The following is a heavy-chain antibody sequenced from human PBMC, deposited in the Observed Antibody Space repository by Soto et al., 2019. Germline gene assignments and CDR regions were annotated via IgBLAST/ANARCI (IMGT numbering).Heavy chain of an antibody. V-gene: IGHV4-34*01. Sequence: PSETLSLTCAVYGGSFSGYYWSWIRQPPGKGLEWIGEINHSGSTNYNPSLKSRVTISVDTSKNQFSLKLSSVTAADTAVYYCARGGLGIAARRIFDYWGQGTLVTVSS. CDR1: GGSFSGYY. CDR3: ARGGLGIAARRIFDY. D-gene: IGHD6-6*01. J-gene: IGHJ4*02. CDR2: INHSGST.